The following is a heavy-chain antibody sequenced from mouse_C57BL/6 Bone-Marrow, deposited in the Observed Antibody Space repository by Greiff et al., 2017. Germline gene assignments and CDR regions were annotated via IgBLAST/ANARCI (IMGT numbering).Heavy chain of an antibody. Sequence: VQLQQSGPELVKPGASVKISCKASGYAFSSSWMNWVKQRPGKGLEWIGRIYPGDGDTNYNGKFKGKATLTADKSSSTAYMQLSSLTSEDSAVYFCARGGLGNWYFDVWGTGTTVTVSS. D-gene: IGHD4-1*01. V-gene: IGHV1-82*01. CDR1: GYAFSSSW. J-gene: IGHJ1*03. CDR3: ARGGLGNWYFDV. CDR2: IYPGDGDT.